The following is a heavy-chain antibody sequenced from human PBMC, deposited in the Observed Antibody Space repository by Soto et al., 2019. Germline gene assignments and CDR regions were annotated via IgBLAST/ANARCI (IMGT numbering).Heavy chain of an antibody. CDR2: VYYSGSA. V-gene: IGHV4-59*01. D-gene: IGHD3-10*01. CDR3: ASGSIDRGPTSFDY. J-gene: IGHJ4*02. Sequence: PSETLSLTCNVSGGSIRSYYWNWVRQPPGKTLEWIGDVYYSGSANYNPSLKSRVTISVDMSRNQFYLKLNSVTAADTAVYYCASGSIDRGPTSFDYWGQGTLVTVSS. CDR1: GGSIRSYY.